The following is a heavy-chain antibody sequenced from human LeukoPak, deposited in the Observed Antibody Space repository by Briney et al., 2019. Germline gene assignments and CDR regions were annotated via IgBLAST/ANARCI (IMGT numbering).Heavy chain of an antibody. CDR3: ARDSSGWYGYFDY. D-gene: IGHD6-19*01. J-gene: IGHJ4*02. V-gene: IGHV3-21*01. CDR1: GFTFNTYS. Sequence: GGSLRLSCVVSGFTFNTYSMNWVRQAPGKGLEWVSSISSSSVYIHYADSVKGRFIISRDNAKKSLYLQMNSLRAEDTARYYCARDSSGWYGYFDYWGQGTLVTVSS. CDR2: ISSSSVYI.